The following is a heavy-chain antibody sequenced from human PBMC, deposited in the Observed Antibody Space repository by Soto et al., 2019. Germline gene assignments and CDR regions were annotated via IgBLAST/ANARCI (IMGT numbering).Heavy chain of an antibody. CDR3: AIGYCSGGSCYFWDYGMDV. D-gene: IGHD2-15*01. V-gene: IGHV1-69*02. J-gene: IGHJ6*02. CDR2: IIPILGIA. Sequence: GASVKVSCKASGGTFSSYTISWVRQAPGQGLEWMGRIIPILGIANYARKFQGRVTITADKSTSTAYMELSSLRSEDTAVYYCAIGYCSGGSCYFWDYGMDVWGQGTTVTVSS. CDR1: GGTFSSYT.